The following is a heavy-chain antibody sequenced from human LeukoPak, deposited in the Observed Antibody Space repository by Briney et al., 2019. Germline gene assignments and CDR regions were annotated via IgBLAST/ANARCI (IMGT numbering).Heavy chain of an antibody. CDR2: IIPIFGTA. J-gene: IGHJ3*02. D-gene: IGHD4-17*01. CDR3: ASKRYGNAFDI. CDR1: GGTFSSYA. Sequence: GASVKVSCKASGGTFSSYAISWVRQAPGQGLEWMGGIIPIFGTANYAQKFQGRVTITTDESTSTAYMELSSLRSEDTAVYYCASKRYGNAFDIWGQGTMVTVSS. V-gene: IGHV1-69*05.